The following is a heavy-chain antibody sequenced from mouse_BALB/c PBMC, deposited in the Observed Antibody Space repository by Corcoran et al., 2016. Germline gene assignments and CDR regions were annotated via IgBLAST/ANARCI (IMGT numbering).Heavy chain of an antibody. Sequence: EVQLQQSGPELVKPGPSVKMCCKASGYTFTSYVMHWVKQKPGQGLEWIGYINPYNDGTKYNEKFKGKATLTSDKSSSTAYMELSSLTSEDSAVYDCASNGGYWGQGTTLTVSS. CDR2: INPYNDGT. V-gene: IGHV1S136*01. CDR3: ASNGGY. J-gene: IGHJ2*01. CDR1: GYTFTSYV.